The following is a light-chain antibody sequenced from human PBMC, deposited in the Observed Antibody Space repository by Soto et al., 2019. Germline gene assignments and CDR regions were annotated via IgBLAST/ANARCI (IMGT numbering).Light chain of an antibody. Sequence: DIQMTQSPSTLSAFVGDRVTITCRASQTISSWLAWYQQKPGKAPKLLIYKASSLESGVPSRFSGSGSGTEFTLTISSLQPDDFATYYCQQYNGFSYTFGQGTKVDIK. CDR1: QTISSW. CDR3: QQYNGFSYT. J-gene: IGKJ2*01. V-gene: IGKV1-5*03. CDR2: KAS.